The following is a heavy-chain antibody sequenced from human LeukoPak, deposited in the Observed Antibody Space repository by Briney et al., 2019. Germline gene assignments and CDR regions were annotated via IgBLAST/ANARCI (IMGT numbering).Heavy chain of an antibody. Sequence: SETLSLTCTVSGGSINNYYWSWIRQPAGKGLEWIGRIHSSGSTNYNPSLKSRVTISIDTSKNQFSLNLSSVTAADTAVYYCARWFYASGSYYNGCWGQGALVTVSS. CDR2: IHSSGST. J-gene: IGHJ4*02. CDR3: ARWFYASGSYYNGC. V-gene: IGHV4-4*07. D-gene: IGHD3-10*01. CDR1: GGSINNYY.